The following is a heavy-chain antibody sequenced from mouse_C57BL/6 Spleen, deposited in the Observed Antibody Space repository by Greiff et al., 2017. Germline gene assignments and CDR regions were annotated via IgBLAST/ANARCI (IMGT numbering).Heavy chain of an antibody. J-gene: IGHJ4*01. Sequence: QVQLQQSGPGLVQPSQSLSITCTVSGFSLTSYGVHWVRQPPGKGLEWLGVIWSGGSTDYNAAFISRLSISKDNSKSQVFFKMNSLQADDTAIYYCAAITTVVGRRYDAMDYWGQGTSVTVSS. V-gene: IGHV2-4*01. CDR1: GFSLTSYG. D-gene: IGHD1-1*01. CDR2: IWSGGST. CDR3: AAITTVVGRRYDAMDY.